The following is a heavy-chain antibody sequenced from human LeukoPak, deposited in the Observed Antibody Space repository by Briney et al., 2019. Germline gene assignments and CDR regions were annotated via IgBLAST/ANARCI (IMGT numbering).Heavy chain of an antibody. D-gene: IGHD6-6*01. CDR2: IYSGGIT. J-gene: IGHJ4*02. V-gene: IGHV3-53*01. CDR3: ARAGSEYSSSSGLDY. Sequence: PGGSLRLSCAASGFTVSSSYMSWVRQAPGKGLEWVSVIYSGGITYYADSVKGRFTISRDNSKNTMYLQMNSLRAEDTAVYYCARAGSEYSSSSGLDYWGQGTLVTVSS. CDR1: GFTVSSSY.